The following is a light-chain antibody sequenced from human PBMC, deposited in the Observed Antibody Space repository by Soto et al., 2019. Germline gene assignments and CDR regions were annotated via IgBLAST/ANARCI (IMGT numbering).Light chain of an antibody. V-gene: IGLV1-51*01. Sequence: QSVLTQPPSVSAAPGQTVTISCSGFSSNIGNNYVSWYQQVPGTAPKLLIYENNKRPSGIPDRFSGSKSGTSATLDITGLQTGDEADYYCGTWDSSLSAGVFGGGTKRTVL. CDR3: GTWDSSLSAGV. CDR2: ENN. J-gene: IGLJ2*01. CDR1: SSNIGNNY.